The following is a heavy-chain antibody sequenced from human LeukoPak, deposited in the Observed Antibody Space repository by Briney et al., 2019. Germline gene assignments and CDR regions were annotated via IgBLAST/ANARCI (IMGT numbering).Heavy chain of an antibody. J-gene: IGHJ6*01. CDR1: GYSFTSYW. CDR3: ARHWSNARPSPDQFYGMDF. V-gene: IGHV5-51*01. D-gene: IGHD2-2*01. Sequence: GESLKISCKGSGYSFTSYWIAWVRQMPGKGLKWMGIIYPGDSNTKYRPSFQGQVTISVDKSINTAYLQWSRLKASDTATYYCARHWSNARPSPDQFYGMDFWGQGTTVIVSS. CDR2: IYPGDSNT.